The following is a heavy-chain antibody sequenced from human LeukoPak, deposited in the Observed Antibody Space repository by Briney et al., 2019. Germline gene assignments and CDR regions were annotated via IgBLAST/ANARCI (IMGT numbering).Heavy chain of an antibody. CDR3: ARGRSTGYPYYFEY. V-gene: IGHV1-8*03. J-gene: IGHJ4*02. CDR1: GYTFTSYD. D-gene: IGHD5-12*01. Sequence: GASVKLSCEASGYTFTSYDINWVRQAPGQGLEWMGWMNPNSGSTGYAQKFQGRVTITRNTSISTAYMELSGLRSEDTAVYYCARGRSTGYPYYFEYWSQGTLVTVSS. CDR2: MNPNSGST.